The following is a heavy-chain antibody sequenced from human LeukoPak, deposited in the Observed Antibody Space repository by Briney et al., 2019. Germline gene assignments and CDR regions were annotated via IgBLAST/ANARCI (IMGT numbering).Heavy chain of an antibody. V-gene: IGHV3-23*01. Sequence: GGSLRLSCAASGFTFSSYAMSWVRQAPGKGLEWVSAISGSGGSTYYADSVEGRFTISRDNSKNTLYLQINSLRAEDTAVYYCARDIVVVVAATPGYFDYWGQGTLVTVSS. D-gene: IGHD2-15*01. CDR2: ISGSGGST. J-gene: IGHJ4*02. CDR1: GFTFSSYA. CDR3: ARDIVVVVAATPGYFDY.